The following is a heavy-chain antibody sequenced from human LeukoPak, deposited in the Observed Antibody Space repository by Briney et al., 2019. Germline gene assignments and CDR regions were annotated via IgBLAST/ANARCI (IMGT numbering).Heavy chain of an antibody. CDR1: GFTFSSYA. V-gene: IGHV3-23*01. CDR2: ISGSSGST. Sequence: PGGSLRLSCAASGFTFSSYAMSWVRQAPGKGLEWVSAISGSSGSTYYADSVKGRFTISRDNSKNALYLQMNSLRAEDTAVYYCAKTLAGEALEYFQHWGQGTLVTVSS. D-gene: IGHD4-17*01. CDR3: AKTLAGEALEYFQH. J-gene: IGHJ1*01.